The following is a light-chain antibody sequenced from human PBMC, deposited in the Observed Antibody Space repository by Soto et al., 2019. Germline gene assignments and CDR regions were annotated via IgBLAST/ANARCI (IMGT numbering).Light chain of an antibody. J-gene: IGLJ3*02. CDR2: EVS. Sequence: QSALTQPASVSGSPGQSITISCTGTSSDVGGYNFVSWYQQHPGKAPKLVIYEVSNRPSGVSNRLSGSKSGNTASLTISGLQAEDEADYYCSSHTSSSTLVFGGGTKLTVL. CDR3: SSHTSSSTLV. CDR1: SSDVGGYNF. V-gene: IGLV2-14*01.